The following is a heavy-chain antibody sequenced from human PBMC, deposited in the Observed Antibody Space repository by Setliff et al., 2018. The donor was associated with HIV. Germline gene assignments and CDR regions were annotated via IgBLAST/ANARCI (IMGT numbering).Heavy chain of an antibody. D-gene: IGHD5-18*01. J-gene: IGHJ4*02. V-gene: IGHV4-59*06. CDR2: IYYSGST. Sequence: SETLSLTCTVSGGSISSYYWSWIRQHPGKGLEWIGYIYYSGSTYYNPSLKSRVTISVDTSKNQFSLKLSSVTAADTAVYYCARDESQVEVHRGYSYGSFDYWGQGTLVTVSS. CDR1: GGSISSYY. CDR3: ARDESQVEVHRGYSYGSFDY.